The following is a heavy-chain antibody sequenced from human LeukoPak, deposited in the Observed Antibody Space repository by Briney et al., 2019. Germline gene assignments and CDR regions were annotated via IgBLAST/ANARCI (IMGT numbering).Heavy chain of an antibody. V-gene: IGHV3-72*01. CDR2: SKSKGHRYST. D-gene: IGHD2-8*02. Sequence: GGSLRLSCAASGFSFSDYYMDWVRQVPGKGLEWIGRSKSKGHRYSTEYAASVRGRFTVSRDESKDLLFLQTTSLKSEDTAVYYCARGSYCSGGVCPAPYDSWGQGSLVTVSS. J-gene: IGHJ4*02. CDR1: GFSFSDYY. CDR3: ARGSYCSGGVCPAPYDS.